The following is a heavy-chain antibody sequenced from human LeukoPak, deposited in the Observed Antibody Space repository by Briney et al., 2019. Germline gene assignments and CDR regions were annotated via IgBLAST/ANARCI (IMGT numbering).Heavy chain of an antibody. V-gene: IGHV1-69*13. CDR1: GGTFSSYA. CDR2: IIPIFDTA. CDR3: ARHRALGQIPRTPYYYYGMDV. D-gene: IGHD2-15*01. Sequence: SVKVSCTASGGTFSSYAISWVRQAPGQGLEWMGGIIPIFDTANYAQKFQGRVTITADESTSTAYMELSSLRSEDTAVYYCARHRALGQIPRTPYYYYGMDVWGQGTTVTVSS. J-gene: IGHJ6*02.